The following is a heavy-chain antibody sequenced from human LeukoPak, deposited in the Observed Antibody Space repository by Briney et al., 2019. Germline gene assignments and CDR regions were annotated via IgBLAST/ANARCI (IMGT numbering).Heavy chain of an antibody. D-gene: IGHD2-15*01. CDR2: INHGGST. CDR3: ARILGYCSGGSCYSGVGVDY. J-gene: IGHJ4*02. CDR1: GGSFSGYY. V-gene: IGHV4-34*01. Sequence: SETLSLTCAVYGGSFSGYYWSWIRQPPGKGLEWIGEINHGGSTNYNPSLKSRVTISVDTSKSQFSLKLSSVTAADTAVYYCARILGYCSGGSCYSGVGVDYWGQGTLVTVSS.